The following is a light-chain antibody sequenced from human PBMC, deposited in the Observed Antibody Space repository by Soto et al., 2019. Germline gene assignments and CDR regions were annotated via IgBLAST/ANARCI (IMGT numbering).Light chain of an antibody. CDR3: QSYDSSLSGYV. CDR2: GNS. Sequence: QSVLTQPPSVSGAPGQRVTISCTGSSSNIGAGYDVHWYQQLPGTAPKLLIYGNSNRPSGVPDRFSGSKSGTSASLAIIGFKAEDEADYSCQSYDSSLSGYVFGTGTKVTVL. V-gene: IGLV1-40*01. CDR1: SSNIGAGYD. J-gene: IGLJ1*01.